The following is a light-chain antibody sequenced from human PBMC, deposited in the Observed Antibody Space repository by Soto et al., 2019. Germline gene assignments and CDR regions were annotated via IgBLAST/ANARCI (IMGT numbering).Light chain of an antibody. CDR3: QQYNNRPPDT. Sequence: VMTQSPATLSVSPGERATLSCRASQNVGGSVAWYQQKPGQAPRLLIYRASTRATGIPARFSGSGSGTEFTLTISSLQSEDFAVYYCQQYNNRPPDTFGQGTKLEIK. J-gene: IGKJ2*01. CDR2: RAS. V-gene: IGKV3-15*01. CDR1: QNVGGS.